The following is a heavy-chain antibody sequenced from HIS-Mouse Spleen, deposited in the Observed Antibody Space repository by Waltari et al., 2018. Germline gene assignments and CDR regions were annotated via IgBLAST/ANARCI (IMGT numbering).Heavy chain of an antibody. Sequence: QVQLVQSGAEVKKPGASVKVSCKASGYTFTGYYMHWVRQAPGQGLEWMGWINTNSGGTNYAQKFKGRVTMTRDTSIGTAYMELSRLRSDDTAVYYCARRSNNWFDPWGQGTLVTVSS. V-gene: IGHV1-2*02. CDR3: ARRSNNWFDP. CDR1: GYTFTGYY. J-gene: IGHJ5*02. CDR2: INTNSGGT.